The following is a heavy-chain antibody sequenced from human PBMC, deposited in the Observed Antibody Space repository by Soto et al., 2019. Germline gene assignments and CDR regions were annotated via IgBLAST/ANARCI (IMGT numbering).Heavy chain of an antibody. CDR3: ARDRSYETSAYYGGFYS. Sequence: QVQLVQSGAEVKKPGSSVTVSCKAAGGTFRSHAISWVRQAPGQGLEWMGGNIPISGTANYAQKFQGRITITADESTTTASMELSSLRSEDTAVYYCARDRSYETSAYYGGFYSWGQGTLVTVSS. CDR1: GGTFRSHA. D-gene: IGHD3-22*01. V-gene: IGHV1-69*01. CDR2: NIPISGTA. J-gene: IGHJ4*02.